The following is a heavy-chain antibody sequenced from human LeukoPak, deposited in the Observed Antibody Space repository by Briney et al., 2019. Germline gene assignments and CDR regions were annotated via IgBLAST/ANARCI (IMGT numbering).Heavy chain of an antibody. J-gene: IGHJ5*02. D-gene: IGHD3-10*01. V-gene: IGHV4-30-4*01. CDR2: IYYSGST. CDR3: ARDGWFGELFWFDP. CDR1: GGSISSGDYY. Sequence: QTSQTLSLTCTVSGGSISSGDYYWSWIRQPPGKGLEWIGYIYYSGSTYYNPSLKSRVTIPVDTSKNQFSLKLSSVTAADTAVYYCARDGWFGELFWFDPWGQGTLVTVSS.